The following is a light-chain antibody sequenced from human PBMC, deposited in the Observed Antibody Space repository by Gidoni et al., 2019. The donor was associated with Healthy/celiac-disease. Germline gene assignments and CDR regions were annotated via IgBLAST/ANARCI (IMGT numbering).Light chain of an antibody. Sequence: AIQMTQSPSSLSSSVGDRVTITCRAIQGFRNDLVWYQQKPGKAPQLLIYAASILQSGVPSRFSGSVSRTDFTLTIRSLQPEDFATYYCLQDYNYPRTFGHGTKLEIK. V-gene: IGKV1-6*01. CDR1: QGFRND. CDR2: AAS. J-gene: IGKJ2*02. CDR3: LQDYNYPRT.